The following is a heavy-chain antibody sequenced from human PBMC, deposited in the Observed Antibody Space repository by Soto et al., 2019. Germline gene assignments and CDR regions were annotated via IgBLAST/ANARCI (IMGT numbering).Heavy chain of an antibody. CDR1: GFSFTNYA. CDR2: IYDNGAGI. D-gene: IGHD4-17*01. CDR3: AKDAVYGDGLWLADS. V-gene: IGHV3-23*01. J-gene: IGHJ4*02. Sequence: EVQLLEAGGGLAQPGGSLSLSCAGSGFSFTNYAMMWVRQAPGKGLESVSGIYDNGAGISYADSVKGRFTIYRDNSRNTVFLKIDDLRVDDTAVYWCAKDAVYGDGLWLADSWGQGTLVTVSP.